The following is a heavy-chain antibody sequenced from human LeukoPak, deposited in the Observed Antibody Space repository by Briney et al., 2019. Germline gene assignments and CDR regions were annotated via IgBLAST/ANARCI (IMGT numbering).Heavy chain of an antibody. CDR3: ARASSPYSTTWYGLY. Sequence: ASVKVSCKASGYTFTCYGFTWVRQAPGRGLAWMGWVSSYKCNTNHAQNLQGRVTMNTDTSTSTVYMEVRSLRSEHTAVYYCARASSPYSTTWYGLYWGQGTLVTVSS. J-gene: IGHJ4*02. CDR1: GYTFTCYG. D-gene: IGHD6-13*01. V-gene: IGHV1-18*01. CDR2: VSSYKCNT.